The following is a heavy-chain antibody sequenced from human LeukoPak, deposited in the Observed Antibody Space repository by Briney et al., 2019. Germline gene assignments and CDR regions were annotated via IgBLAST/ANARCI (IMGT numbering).Heavy chain of an antibody. J-gene: IGHJ4*02. CDR3: AREVPLRLGSGSYYEEDYFDY. V-gene: IGHV4-61*01. D-gene: IGHD3-10*01. Sequence: SETLSLTCTVSGGSVSSGSYYWSWIRQPPGKGLEWIGYIYYGGSTNCNPSLKSRVTISVDTSKNQFSLKLSSVTAADTAVYYCAREVPLRLGSGSYYEEDYFDYWGQGTLVTVSS. CDR2: IYYGGST. CDR1: GGSVSSGSYY.